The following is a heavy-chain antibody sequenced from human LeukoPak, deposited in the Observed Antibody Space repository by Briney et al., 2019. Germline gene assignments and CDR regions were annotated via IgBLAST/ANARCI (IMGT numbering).Heavy chain of an antibody. J-gene: IGHJ4*02. CDR1: GYTFTSYG. V-gene: IGHV1-18*01. CDR2: ISAYNGNT. CDR3: ARRAPGKLAADY. D-gene: IGHD1-1*01. Sequence: EASVKVSCKASGYTFTSYGISWVRQAPGQGLEWMGWISAYNGNTNYAQKFQDRITMTTDTSTSTAYMELRSLRSDDTAMYYCARRAPGKLAADYWGQGTLVTVSS.